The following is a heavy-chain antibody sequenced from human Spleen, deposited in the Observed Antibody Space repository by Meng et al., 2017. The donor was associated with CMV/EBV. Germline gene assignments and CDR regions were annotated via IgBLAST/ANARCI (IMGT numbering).Heavy chain of an antibody. J-gene: IGHJ6*02. CDR3: AKGHDFPYYYYGMDI. V-gene: IGHV3-9*01. CDR1: GFSFDSYA. D-gene: IGHD3/OR15-3a*01. CDR2: ITWNSGRI. Sequence: GGSLRLSCVASGFSFDSYAMHWVRQVPGKGLEWVSGITWNSGRIAYADSVKGRFTISRDNAENSVYLQMSSLRVEDTALYYCAKGHDFPYYYYGMDIWGQGTTVTVSS.